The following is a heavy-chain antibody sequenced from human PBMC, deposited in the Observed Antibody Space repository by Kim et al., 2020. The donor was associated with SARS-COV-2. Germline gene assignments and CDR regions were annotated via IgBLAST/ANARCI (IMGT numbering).Heavy chain of an antibody. Sequence: ASVKVSCKASGYTFTSYGISWVRQAPGQGLEWMGWISAYNGNTNYAQKLQGRVTMTTDTSTSTAYMELRSLRSDDTAVYYCARDRNIAVAGTRYYYYGMDAWGQGTTVTVSS. V-gene: IGHV1-18*01. CDR3: ARDRNIAVAGTRYYYYGMDA. CDR2: ISAYNGNT. D-gene: IGHD6-19*01. CDR1: GYTFTSYG. J-gene: IGHJ6*02.